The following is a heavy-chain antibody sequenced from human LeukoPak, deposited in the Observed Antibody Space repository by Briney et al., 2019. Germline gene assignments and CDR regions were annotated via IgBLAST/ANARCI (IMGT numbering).Heavy chain of an antibody. CDR1: GYTFTGYY. Sequence: ASVKVSCKASGYTFTGYYIHWVSQAPGQGLEWLAWINPNSGGTGYAQKFKGRVTMTRDTSTNTSYMELSRLRSDDTAVYFCARVHAIAATGTGARYFQDWGQGTLVTVSS. D-gene: IGHD1-1*01. CDR3: ARVHAIAATGTGARYFQD. V-gene: IGHV1-2*02. J-gene: IGHJ1*01. CDR2: INPNSGGT.